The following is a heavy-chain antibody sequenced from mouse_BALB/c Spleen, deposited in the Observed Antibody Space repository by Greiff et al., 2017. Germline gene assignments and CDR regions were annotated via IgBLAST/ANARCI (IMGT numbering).Heavy chain of an antibody. CDR1: GFSFSDYY. CDR2: ISDGGSYT. CDR3: ARGTTMITFAY. D-gene: IGHD2-4*01. J-gene: IGHJ3*01. V-gene: IGHV5-4*02. Sequence: EVKVVESGGGLVKPGGSLTLSCAASGFSFSDYYMYWVRQTPGKRLEWVATISDGGSYTYYPDSVTGRFTISRDNAKNNLYLQMSSLKTEDTAMDYCARGTTMITFAYWGQGTLVTVSA.